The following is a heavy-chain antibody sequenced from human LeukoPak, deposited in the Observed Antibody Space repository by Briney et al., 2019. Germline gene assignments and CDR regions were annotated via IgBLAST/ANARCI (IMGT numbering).Heavy chain of an antibody. CDR3: ARPFDYDSNGGEGMDV. Sequence: PGGSLRLSCAGSGFTFTRFKMNWVRPAPGKGLEWVSSIYASGSYIYYADSGKGRFTISRDNAKNSLYLQMNSLRAEDTAVYYCARPFDYDSNGGEGMDVWGQGTTVTVSS. CDR1: GFTFTRFK. CDR2: IYASGSYI. D-gene: IGHD3-22*01. V-gene: IGHV3-21*06. J-gene: IGHJ6*02.